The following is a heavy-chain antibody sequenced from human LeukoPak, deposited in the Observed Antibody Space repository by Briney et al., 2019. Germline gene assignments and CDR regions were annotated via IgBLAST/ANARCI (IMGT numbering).Heavy chain of an antibody. Sequence: GGSLRLSCAAPGFTFSSYAMSWVRQAPGKGLEWVSAISGSGGSTYYADSVKGRFTISRDNSKNTLHLQMNSLRAEDTAVYYCAKDLYLDSSGYYSLFDYWGQGTLVTVSS. V-gene: IGHV3-23*01. CDR3: AKDLYLDSSGYYSLFDY. J-gene: IGHJ4*02. D-gene: IGHD3-22*01. CDR2: ISGSGGST. CDR1: GFTFSSYA.